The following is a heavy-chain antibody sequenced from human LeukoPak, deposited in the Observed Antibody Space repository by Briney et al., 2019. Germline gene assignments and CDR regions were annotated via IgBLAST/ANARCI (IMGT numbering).Heavy chain of an antibody. CDR2: INHSGST. Sequence: SETLSLTCAVYGGSFSGYYWSWIRQPPGKGLEWIGEINHSGSTNYNPSLKSRVTISVDTSKNQFSLKLSSATAADTAVDYWARGVGYYYDSIVPHFKHWGQGTLVSVCS. D-gene: IGHD3-22*01. J-gene: IGHJ1*01. CDR3: ARGVGYYYDSIVPHFKH. V-gene: IGHV4-34*01. CDR1: GGSFSGYY.